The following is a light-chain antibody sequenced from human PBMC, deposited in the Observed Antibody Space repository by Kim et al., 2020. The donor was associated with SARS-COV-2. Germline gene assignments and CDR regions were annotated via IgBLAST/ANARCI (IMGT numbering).Light chain of an antibody. J-gene: IGLJ1*01. CDR3: QAWDSSTEV. CDR2: QDS. CDR1: KLGDKY. V-gene: IGLV3-1*01. Sequence: SVHPGQTASITCSGDKLGDKYACWYQQKPGQSPVLVIYQDSKRPSGIPERFSGSNSGNTATLTISGTQAMDEADYYCQAWDSSTEVFGTGTKVTVL.